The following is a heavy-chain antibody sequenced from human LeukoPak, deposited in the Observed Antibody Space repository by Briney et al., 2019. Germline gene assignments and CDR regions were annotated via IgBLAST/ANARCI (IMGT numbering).Heavy chain of an antibody. J-gene: IGHJ4*02. CDR2: ISGSGGST. D-gene: IGHD3-3*01. CDR3: AKSPLEWLPYYFDY. CDR1: GFTFSRYA. Sequence: GGSLRLPCAASGFTFSRYAMSWVRQAPGKGLEGVSTISGSGGSTYYADSVKSRFTSSRDNSKNTLYLQMNSLRAEDTAVYYCAKSPLEWLPYYFDYWGRGTLVTVSS. V-gene: IGHV3-23*01.